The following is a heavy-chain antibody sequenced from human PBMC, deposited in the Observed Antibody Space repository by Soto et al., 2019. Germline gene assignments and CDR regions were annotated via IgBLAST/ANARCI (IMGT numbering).Heavy chain of an antibody. Sequence: GSLRLSCAASGFTFSSYAMSWVRQAPGKGLEWVSDIIDSGGSTYYADSVKGRFTISRDNSKSTLYLQMNSLRAEDTAVYYCGKGRSYYYYYGVDVWGQGTTVTVSS. CDR3: GKGRSYYYYYGVDV. D-gene: IGHD1-26*01. V-gene: IGHV3-23*01. CDR2: IIDSGGST. CDR1: GFTFSSYA. J-gene: IGHJ6*02.